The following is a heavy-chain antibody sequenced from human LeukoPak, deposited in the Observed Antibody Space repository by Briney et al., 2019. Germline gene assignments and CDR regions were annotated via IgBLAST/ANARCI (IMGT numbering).Heavy chain of an antibody. J-gene: IGHJ4*02. CDR2: INHSGST. Sequence: SETLSLACAVYGGSFSGYYWSWIRQPPGKGLEWIGEINHSGSTNYNPSLKSRVTISVDTSKNQFSLKLSSVTAADTAVYYCARHLSLRWLQPSFDYWGQGTLVTVSS. D-gene: IGHD5-24*01. CDR1: GGSFSGYY. CDR3: ARHLSLRWLQPSFDY. V-gene: IGHV4-34*01.